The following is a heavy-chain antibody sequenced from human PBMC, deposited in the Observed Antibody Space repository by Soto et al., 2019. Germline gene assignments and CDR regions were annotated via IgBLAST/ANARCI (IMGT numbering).Heavy chain of an antibody. Sequence: TGGSLRLSCAASGLTVSSTYMSWVRQAPGKGLEWVSVIYSGGSTYYADSVKGRFTISRDNSKNTLYLQMNSLRAEDTAVYYCARSGYSYGPFDYWGQGTLVTVSS. J-gene: IGHJ4*02. V-gene: IGHV3-53*01. CDR3: ARSGYSYGPFDY. CDR2: IYSGGST. D-gene: IGHD5-18*01. CDR1: GLTVSSTY.